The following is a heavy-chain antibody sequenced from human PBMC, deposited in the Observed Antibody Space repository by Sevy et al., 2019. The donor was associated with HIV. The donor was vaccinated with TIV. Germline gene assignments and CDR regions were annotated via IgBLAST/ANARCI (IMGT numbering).Heavy chain of an antibody. Sequence: SETLSLTCIVSGGSISSSSYYWGWIRQPPGKGLEWIGSIYYSGNTYYNPSLKSRATISVDTSKKQFSLKLSSVTAAETAVYYCATRLGYCSGSSCYPPEYFHHWGQGTLVTVSS. CDR2: IYYSGNT. CDR1: GGSISSSSYY. J-gene: IGHJ1*01. CDR3: ATRLGYCSGSSCYPPEYFHH. V-gene: IGHV4-39*01. D-gene: IGHD2-15*01.